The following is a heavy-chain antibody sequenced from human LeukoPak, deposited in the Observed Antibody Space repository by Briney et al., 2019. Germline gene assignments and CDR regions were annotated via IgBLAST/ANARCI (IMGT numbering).Heavy chain of an antibody. J-gene: IGHJ4*01. V-gene: IGHV4-39*07. CDR3: ARGHGSYGN. CDR2: IYYSGST. D-gene: IGHD1-26*01. CDR1: GGSISSSSYY. Sequence: SETLSLTCTVSGGSISSSSYYWGWIRQPPGKGLEWIGSIYYSGSTYYNPSLKSRVTISVDTSKNQFSLKLSSVTAADTAVYYCARGHGSYGNWGQGTLVTVSS.